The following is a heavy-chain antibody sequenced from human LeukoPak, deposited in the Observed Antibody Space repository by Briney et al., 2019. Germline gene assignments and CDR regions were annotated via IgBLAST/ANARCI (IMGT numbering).Heavy chain of an antibody. V-gene: IGHV4-4*07. Sequence: SEALSLTCTVSGGSISGSYWSWIRQTAGKGLEWIGRIYASGTANYNPSLQSRVTISVDTSKNQLSLKLTSMTAADTAVYYCARDTSGYYGRYEHWGQGTLVTVSS. CDR1: GGSISGSY. CDR2: IYASGTA. J-gene: IGHJ4*02. CDR3: ARDTSGYYGRYEH. D-gene: IGHD3-3*01.